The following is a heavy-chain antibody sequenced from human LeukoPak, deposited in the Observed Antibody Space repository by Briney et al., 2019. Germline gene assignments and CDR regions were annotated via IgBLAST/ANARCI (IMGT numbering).Heavy chain of an antibody. J-gene: IGHJ4*02. CDR3: ARGVSHYDILTGYYAIAYYFDY. CDR2: IYYSGST. D-gene: IGHD3-9*01. CDR1: GGSISSSSYY. Sequence: SETLSLTCTASGGSISSSSYYWGWIRQPPGKGLEWIGSIYYSGSTYYNPSLKSRVTISVDTSKNQFSLKLSSVTAADTAVYYCARGVSHYDILTGYYAIAYYFDYWGQGTLVTVSS. V-gene: IGHV4-39*07.